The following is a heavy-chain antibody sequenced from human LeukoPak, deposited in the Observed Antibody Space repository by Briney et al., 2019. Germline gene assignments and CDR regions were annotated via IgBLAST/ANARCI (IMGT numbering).Heavy chain of an antibody. CDR2: ISYDGSNK. J-gene: IGHJ4*02. CDR3: ARDPRYTMIDSHLPRDY. D-gene: IGHD3-22*01. V-gene: IGHV3-30*03. CDR1: GFTFSSFG. Sequence: PGGSLRLSCAASGFTFSSFGMHWVRQAPGKGLEWVTVISYDGSNKYYADSVKGRFTISRDNSKNTLYLQMNSLRAEDTAVYYCARDPRYTMIDSHLPRDYWGQGTLVTVSS.